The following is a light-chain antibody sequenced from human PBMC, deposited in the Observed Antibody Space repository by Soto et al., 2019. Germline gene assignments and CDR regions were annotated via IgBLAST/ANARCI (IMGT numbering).Light chain of an antibody. J-gene: IGKJ1*01. CDR1: HSVASNY. V-gene: IGKV3-20*01. CDR3: QQSGDSPPWT. Sequence: EIVLTQSPGTLSLSPGERATLSCRASHSVASNYLAWYQQKPGQTPRLLIYSASSRATGIPDRFSGSGSGTDFTLTISSLEPEDFAVYYCQQSGDSPPWTFGKGTKVEIK. CDR2: SAS.